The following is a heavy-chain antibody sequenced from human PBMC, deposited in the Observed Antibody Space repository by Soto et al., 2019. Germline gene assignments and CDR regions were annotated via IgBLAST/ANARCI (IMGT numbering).Heavy chain of an antibody. D-gene: IGHD2-15*01. Sequence: QVQLQQWGAGLLKPSETLSLTCAVYGGSFSGYYWSWIRQPPGKGLEWIGEINHSGSTNYNPSLKSRVTISVDTSKNQFSRKLSSVTAADTAVYYCARGGWWVSYYLDYWGQGTLVTVSS. CDR2: INHSGST. CDR3: ARGGWWVSYYLDY. CDR1: GGSFSGYY. J-gene: IGHJ4*02. V-gene: IGHV4-34*01.